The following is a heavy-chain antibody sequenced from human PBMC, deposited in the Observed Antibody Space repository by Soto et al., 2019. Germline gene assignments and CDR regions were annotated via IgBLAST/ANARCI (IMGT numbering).Heavy chain of an antibody. CDR3: ARGVGSGTYYNQYNWFDP. Sequence: ASVKVSCKASGYTFTNYGISWVRQAPGQGLEWMGWINTYNGNTNHAQKLQGRVTMTTDTSTGTAYMELRSLRSDDTAVYYCARGVGSGTYYNQYNWFDPWGQGTLVTVSS. CDR2: INTYNGNT. D-gene: IGHD3-10*01. J-gene: IGHJ5*02. CDR1: GYTFTNYG. V-gene: IGHV1-18*01.